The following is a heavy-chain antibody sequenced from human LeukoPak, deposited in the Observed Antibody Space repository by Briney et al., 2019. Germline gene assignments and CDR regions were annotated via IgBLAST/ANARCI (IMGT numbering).Heavy chain of an antibody. J-gene: IGHJ4*02. V-gene: IGHV3-30-3*01. Sequence: PGRSLRLSCAASGFTFSSYAMHWVRQAPGKGLEWVAVISYDGSNKYYADSVKGRFTISRDNSKNTLYLQMNSLRAEDTAVYSCATQSNSWHHFDYWGQGTLVTVSS. D-gene: IGHD6-13*01. CDR3: ATQSNSWHHFDY. CDR1: GFTFSSYA. CDR2: ISYDGSNK.